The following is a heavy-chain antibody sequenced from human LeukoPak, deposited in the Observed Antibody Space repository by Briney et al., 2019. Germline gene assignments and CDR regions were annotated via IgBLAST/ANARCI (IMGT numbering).Heavy chain of an antibody. J-gene: IGHJ4*02. CDR2: INHSGST. CDR1: GGSFSGYY. V-gene: IGHV4-34*01. CDR3: ARGAPITIFGVVKEGFDY. D-gene: IGHD3-3*01. Sequence: PSETLSLTCAVYGGSFSGYYWSWLRQPPGKGLEWIGEINHSGSTNYNPSLKSRVTISVDTSKNQFSLKLSSVTAADTAVYYCARGAPITIFGVVKEGFDYWGQGTLVTVSS.